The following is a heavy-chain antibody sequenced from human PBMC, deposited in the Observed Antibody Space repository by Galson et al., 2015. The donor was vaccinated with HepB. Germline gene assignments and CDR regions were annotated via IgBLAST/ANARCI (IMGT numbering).Heavy chain of an antibody. CDR2: IDPSDSYT. CDR3: ARGSMVRGVIDKSMDV. J-gene: IGHJ6*02. V-gene: IGHV5-10-1*01. D-gene: IGHD3-10*01. Sequence: QSGAEVKKPGESLRISCKGSGYSFTSYWISWVRQMPGKGLEWMGRIDPSDSYTNYSPSFQGHVTISADKSISTAYLQWSSLKASDTAMYYCARGSMVRGVIDKSMDVWGQGTTVTVSS. CDR1: GYSFTSYW.